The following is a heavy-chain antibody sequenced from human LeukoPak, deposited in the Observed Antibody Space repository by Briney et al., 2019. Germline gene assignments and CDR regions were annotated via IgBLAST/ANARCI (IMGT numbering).Heavy chain of an antibody. D-gene: IGHD6-19*01. J-gene: IGHJ3*02. CDR3: ATQQWPPAEGAFGI. CDR1: GVSINNNKW. Sequence: PSGTLSLTCAVSGVSINNNKWWSWVRQPPGKGLEWIGEIHPSGSTTYNPSLKSRVTMSVDKSKNRFSLKLTSVTAADTAVYYCATQQWPPAEGAFGIWGQGTMVTVSS. CDR2: IHPSGST. V-gene: IGHV4-4*02.